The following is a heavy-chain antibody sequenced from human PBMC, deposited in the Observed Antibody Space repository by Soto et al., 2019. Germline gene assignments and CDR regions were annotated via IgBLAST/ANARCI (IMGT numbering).Heavy chain of an antibody. J-gene: IGHJ4*02. V-gene: IGHV4-4*02. CDR2: IHHSGST. Sequence: SETLSLTCAVSGDSISSSYWWSWVRQPPGKGLEWIGEIHHSGSTNYNPSLKSRVIISIDKSKNQFSLNLSSVTAADTAMYYCVKDVVFWPWGQGTLVTVSS. CDR3: VKDVVFWP. CDR1: GDSISSSYW. D-gene: IGHD2-15*01.